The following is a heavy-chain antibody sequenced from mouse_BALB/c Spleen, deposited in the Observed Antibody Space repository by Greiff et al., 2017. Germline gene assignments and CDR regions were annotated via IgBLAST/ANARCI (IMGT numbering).Heavy chain of an antibody. J-gene: IGHJ2*01. Sequence: EVMLVESGGGLVQPGGSRKLSCAASGFTFSSFGMHWVRQAPEKGLEWVAYISSGSSTIYYADTVKGRFTISRDNPKNTLFLQMTSLRSEDTAMYYCARSRYGNCDYWGQGTTLTVSS. CDR3: ARSRYGNCDY. CDR1: GFTFSSFG. CDR2: ISSGSSTI. V-gene: IGHV5-17*02. D-gene: IGHD2-10*02.